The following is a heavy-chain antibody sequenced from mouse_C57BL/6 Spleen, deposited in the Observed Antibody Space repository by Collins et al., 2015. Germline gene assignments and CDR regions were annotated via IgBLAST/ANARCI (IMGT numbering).Heavy chain of an antibody. V-gene: IGHV5-17*01. J-gene: IGHJ4*01. CDR2: ISSGSSTI. CDR1: GFTFSDYG. CDR3: ASPYYYGSRDAMDY. Sequence: EVQLVESGGGLVKPGGPLKLSCAASGFTFSDYGMHWVRQAPEKGLEWVAYISSGSSTIYYADTVKGRFTISRDNAKNTLFLQMTSLRSEDTAMYYCASPYYYGSRDAMDYWGQGTSVTVSS. D-gene: IGHD1-1*01.